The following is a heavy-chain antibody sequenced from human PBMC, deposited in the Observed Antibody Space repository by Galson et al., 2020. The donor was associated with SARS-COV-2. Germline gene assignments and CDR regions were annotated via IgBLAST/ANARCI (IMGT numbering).Heavy chain of an antibody. D-gene: IGHD1-26*01. CDR2: ISYDGHNK. Sequence: GESLKISCAASGFSFSHYAIHWVRQAPGKGLEWVAIISYDGHNKYYADSVRGRFTVSRDNSKNTLYLHMDSLRAEDTAVYYCAREEGDSGMDVWGQGTTVTVSS. J-gene: IGHJ6*02. CDR1: GFSFSHYA. CDR3: AREEGDSGMDV. V-gene: IGHV3-30*04.